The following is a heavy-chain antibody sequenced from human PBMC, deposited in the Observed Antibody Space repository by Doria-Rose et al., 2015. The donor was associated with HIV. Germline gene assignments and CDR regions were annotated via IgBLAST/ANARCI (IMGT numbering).Heavy chain of an antibody. CDR2: IFSDDER. Sequence: QITLKESGPVLVKPTETLTLTCTVSGVSLSSPGMGVSWIRQPPGKALEWLANIFSDDERSYKTSLKSSLTISRCTSKSQVVLTMTDMDPVDTATYYCARIKSSRWYHKYYFDSWGQGTLVIVSA. V-gene: IGHV2-26*01. J-gene: IGHJ4*02. D-gene: IGHD6-13*01. CDR1: GVSLSSPGMG. CDR3: ARIKSSRWYHKYYFDS.